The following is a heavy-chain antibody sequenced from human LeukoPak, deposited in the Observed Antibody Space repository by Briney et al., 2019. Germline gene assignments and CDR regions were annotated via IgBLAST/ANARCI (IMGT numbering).Heavy chain of an antibody. CDR3: ARDGYSSSYYYYGMDV. CDR1: GGSISTSSYY. Sequence: SETLSLTCNVSGGSISTSSYYWGWIRQPPGKGPEWIGSVYYSGNTNYNPSLKSRVAISVDTSKNQFSLKLSSVTAADTAVYYCARDGYSSSYYYYGMDVWGQGTTVTVSS. V-gene: IGHV4-39*07. J-gene: IGHJ6*02. D-gene: IGHD6-13*01. CDR2: VYYSGNT.